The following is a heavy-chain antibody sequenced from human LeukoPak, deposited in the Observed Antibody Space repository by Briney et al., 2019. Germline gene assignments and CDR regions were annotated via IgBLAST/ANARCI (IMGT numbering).Heavy chain of an antibody. CDR2: ISSSSSYI. D-gene: IGHD3-22*01. Sequence: GGSLRLSCAASGFTFSSYSMNWVRQAPGEGLEWVSSISSSSSYIYYADSVRGRFTISRDNAKNSLYLQMNSLRAEDTAVYYCARLVVVITGGFDYWGQGTLVTVPS. J-gene: IGHJ4*02. CDR1: GFTFSSYS. V-gene: IGHV3-21*01. CDR3: ARLVVVITGGFDY.